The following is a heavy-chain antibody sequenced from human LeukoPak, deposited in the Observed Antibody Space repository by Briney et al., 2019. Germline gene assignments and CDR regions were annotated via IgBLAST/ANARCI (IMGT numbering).Heavy chain of an antibody. CDR2: ISSSSSYI. D-gene: IGHD3-3*01. CDR3: AKVSPITIFGVVDPLNHFDY. CDR1: GFTFSSYS. V-gene: IGHV3-21*01. Sequence: RSGGSLRLSCAASGFTFSSYSMNWVRQAPGKGLEWVSSISSSSSYIYYADSVKGRFTISRDNAKNSLYLQMNSLRAEDTAVYYCAKVSPITIFGVVDPLNHFDYWGQGTLVTVSS. J-gene: IGHJ4*02.